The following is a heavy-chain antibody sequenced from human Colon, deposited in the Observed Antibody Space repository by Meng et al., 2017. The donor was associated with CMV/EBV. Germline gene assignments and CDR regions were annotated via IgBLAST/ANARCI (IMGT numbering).Heavy chain of an antibody. CDR3: ASRDY. CDR2: INTDASTT. V-gene: IGHV3-74*01. Sequence: EVQLVESGGGLVQPGGSLRLSCAASGFTFSSKWMHWVRQGPGKGLVWVSRINTDASTTYYADSVKGRFTISRDNAKNTLYLQMNSLRAEDTAVYYCASRDYWGQGTLVTVSS. CDR1: GFTFSSKW. J-gene: IGHJ4*02.